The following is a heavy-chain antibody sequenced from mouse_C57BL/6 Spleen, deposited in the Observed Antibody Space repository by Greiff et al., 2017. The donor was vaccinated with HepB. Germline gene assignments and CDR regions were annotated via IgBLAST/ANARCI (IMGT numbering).Heavy chain of an antibody. J-gene: IGHJ1*03. CDR3: ARGTTVVAPYWYFDV. CDR2: IYPGSGST. Sequence: QVQLQQSGAELVKPGASVKMSCKASGYTFTSYWITWVKQRPGQGLEWIGDIYPGSGSTNYNEKFKSKATLTVDTSSSTAYMQLSSLTSEDSAVYYCARGTTVVAPYWYFDVWGTGTTVTVSS. V-gene: IGHV1-55*01. D-gene: IGHD1-1*01. CDR1: GYTFTSYW.